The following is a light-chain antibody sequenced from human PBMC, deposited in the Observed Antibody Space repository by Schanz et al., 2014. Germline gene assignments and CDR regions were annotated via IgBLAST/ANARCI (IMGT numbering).Light chain of an antibody. Sequence: QSALTQPASISGSPGQSITISCTGTSSDVGAYKYVSWFQQDPGKAPKVIISDVSDRPSGVSDRFSGSKSGNTASLTISGLQAEDEADYYCISYTTSGTWVFGGGTKLTVL. CDR1: SSDVGAYKY. V-gene: IGLV2-14*01. CDR3: ISYTTSGTWV. CDR2: DVS. J-gene: IGLJ3*02.